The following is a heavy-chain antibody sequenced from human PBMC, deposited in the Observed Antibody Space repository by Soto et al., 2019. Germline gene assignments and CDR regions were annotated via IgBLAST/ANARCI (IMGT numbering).Heavy chain of an antibody. CDR3: ARTYCTTTSCQAHGMDV. V-gene: IGHV4-61*01. J-gene: IGHJ6*02. D-gene: IGHD2-2*01. CDR2: LYYNTNT. Sequence: QVQLQESGPGLVKPSETLSLTCTVSGGSVNSGSYYWTWIRQPPGKGLEWIGYLYYNTNTNYNPSLKSRVTISIDTSKNQFSLTLSSVTDADTAVYYCARTYCTTTSCQAHGMDVWGQGTTVTVSS. CDR1: GGSVNSGSYY.